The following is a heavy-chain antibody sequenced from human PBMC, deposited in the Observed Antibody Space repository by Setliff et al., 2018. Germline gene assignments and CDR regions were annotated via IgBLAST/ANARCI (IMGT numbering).Heavy chain of an antibody. D-gene: IGHD3-10*01. V-gene: IGHV4-4*07. J-gene: IGHJ4*02. Sequence: KPSETLSLTCTVSGDSISNYYWNWIRQPAGKGLEWIGRIYVTESTKYNPSLKSRVTLSIDTSKNQFSLKLSSVTAADAALYYSAASRAYTGAVEEWFLPKTFDFWGQGSPVTVSS. CDR1: GDSISNYY. CDR3: AASRAYTGAVEEWFLPKTFDF. CDR2: IYVTEST.